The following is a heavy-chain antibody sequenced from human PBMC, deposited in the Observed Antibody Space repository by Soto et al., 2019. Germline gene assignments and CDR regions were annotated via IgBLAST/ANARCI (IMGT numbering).Heavy chain of an antibody. Sequence: SETLSLTCTVSGGSISSYYWSWIRQPPGKGLEWIGYIYYSGSTNYNPSLKSRVTISVDTSKNQFSLKLSSVTAADTAVYYCARDRGISLGYYYGMDVWGQGTTVTVSS. CDR1: GGSISSYY. CDR2: IYYSGST. V-gene: IGHV4-59*01. D-gene: IGHD7-27*01. CDR3: ARDRGISLGYYYGMDV. J-gene: IGHJ6*02.